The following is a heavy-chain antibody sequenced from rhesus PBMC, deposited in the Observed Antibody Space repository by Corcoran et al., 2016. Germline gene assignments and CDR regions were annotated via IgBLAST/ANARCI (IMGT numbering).Heavy chain of an antibody. CDR3: ASRGMTTGSFDY. Sequence: QAQLQESGPGLVKPSETLSLTCAVSAGSISDDNYWSWTRQPQGKGLGWIGYIYVTGWVTKYIPSLKNRFTISGDTSKRPFSLKLGSVTAADTAVYYCASRGMTTGSFDYWGQGVLVTVSS. CDR1: AGSISDDNY. CDR2: IYVTGWVT. D-gene: IGHD1-32*01. V-gene: IGHV4-106*01. J-gene: IGHJ4*01.